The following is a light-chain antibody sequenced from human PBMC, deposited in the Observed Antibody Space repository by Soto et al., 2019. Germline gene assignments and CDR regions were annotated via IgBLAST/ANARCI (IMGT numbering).Light chain of an antibody. CDR1: QTVSSS. J-gene: IGKJ2*01. V-gene: IGKV3-15*01. Sequence: EIVLTQSPGTLSVSPGERATLSCRASQTVSSSFLSWYQQKPGQAPRLLIYGASTRATGIPARFSGSGSGTEFTLTISSLQSEDFAVYYCQQYNNWPPYTFGQGTKLEIK. CDR2: GAS. CDR3: QQYNNWPPYT.